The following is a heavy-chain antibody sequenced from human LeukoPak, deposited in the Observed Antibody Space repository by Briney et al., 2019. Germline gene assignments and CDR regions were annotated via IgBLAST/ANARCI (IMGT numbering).Heavy chain of an antibody. CDR2: MNPDSGDT. CDR3: ARGLGTYDSSELTWPMISF. J-gene: IGHJ4*02. D-gene: IGHD3-22*01. CDR1: GYTFSNYE. V-gene: IGHV1-8*01. Sequence: ASVKVSCKASGYTFSNYEINWVRQATGQGREWMGWMNPDSGDTAYAQKFQGRITMTRSTSISTAFLELSSLRSDDTAVYYCARGLGTYDSSELTWPMISFWGQGTVVTVSS.